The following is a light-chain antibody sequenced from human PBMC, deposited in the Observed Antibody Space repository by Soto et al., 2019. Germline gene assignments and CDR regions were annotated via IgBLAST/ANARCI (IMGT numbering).Light chain of an antibody. J-gene: IGKJ1*01. Sequence: DIQMTQSPSSLSASVGDIVTITCRASQSIDTYLNWYQRKPGKAPNVLIYAASTLQSGVPTRFSGSGSGTDFTLTISSLQPEDFATYYCEQGYSVPRTFGLGTKVESK. CDR3: EQGYSVPRT. V-gene: IGKV1-39*01. CDR2: AAS. CDR1: QSIDTY.